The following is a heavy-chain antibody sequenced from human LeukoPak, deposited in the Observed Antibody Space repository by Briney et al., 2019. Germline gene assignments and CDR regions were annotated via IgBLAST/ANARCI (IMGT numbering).Heavy chain of an antibody. CDR2: IYYSGST. J-gene: IGHJ6*02. CDR1: GGSISSYY. V-gene: IGHV4-59*01. D-gene: IGHD2-15*01. CDR3: ARAGWVAATGYYYYGMDV. Sequence: SETLSLTCTVPGGSISSYYWSWIRQPPGKGLEWIGYIYYSGSTNYNPSLKSRVTISVDTSKNQFSLKLSSVTAADTAVYYCARAGWVAATGYYYYGMDVWGQGTTVTVSS.